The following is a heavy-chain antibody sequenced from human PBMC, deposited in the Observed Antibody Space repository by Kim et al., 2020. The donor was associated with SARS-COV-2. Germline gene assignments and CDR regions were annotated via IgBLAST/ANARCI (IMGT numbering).Heavy chain of an antibody. D-gene: IGHD3-10*01. V-gene: IGHV5-51*01. J-gene: IGHJ3*02. CDR3: ARSMVRGAKDAFDI. CDR2: IYPGDSDT. Sequence: GESLKISCKGSGYSFTSYWIGWVRQMPGKGLELMGIIYPGDSDTRYSPSFQGQVTISADKSISTAYLPRSSLKASDTAMYYCARSMVRGAKDAFDIWGQGTMVTVSS. CDR1: GYSFTSYW.